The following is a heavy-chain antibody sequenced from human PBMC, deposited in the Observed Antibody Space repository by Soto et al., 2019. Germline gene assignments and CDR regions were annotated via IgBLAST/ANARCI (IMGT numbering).Heavy chain of an antibody. CDR3: ARDLAVGLVDY. Sequence: QVQLVQSGAEVKKPGASVKVSCKASGYTFTSYGISWVRQAPGQGLEWMGWISAYNGNTNYAQKLQGRVTMTTDTSPRTAYMERWSLRSDETAVYYCARDLAVGLVDYWGQGTLVTVSS. CDR2: ISAYNGNT. CDR1: GYTFTSYG. V-gene: IGHV1-18*01. J-gene: IGHJ4*02. D-gene: IGHD6-19*01.